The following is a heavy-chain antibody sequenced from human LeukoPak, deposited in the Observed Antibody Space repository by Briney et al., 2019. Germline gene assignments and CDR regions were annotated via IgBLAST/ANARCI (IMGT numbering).Heavy chain of an antibody. J-gene: IGHJ6*02. Sequence: ASVKVSFKASGYTFTSYYMHWVRQAPGQGLEWMGIINPSGGSTSYAQKFQGRVTMTRDTSTSTVYMELSSLRSEDTAVYYCARGLVVVITTDYGMDVWGQGTTVTVSS. D-gene: IGHD3-22*01. V-gene: IGHV1-46*01. CDR3: ARGLVVVITTDYGMDV. CDR1: GYTFTSYY. CDR2: INPSGGST.